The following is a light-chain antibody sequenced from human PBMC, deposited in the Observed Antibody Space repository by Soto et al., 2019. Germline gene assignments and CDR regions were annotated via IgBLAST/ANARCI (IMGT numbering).Light chain of an antibody. J-gene: IGKJ1*01. CDR3: QQSHSTPRT. CDR2: AAS. V-gene: IGKV1-39*01. Sequence: DLQMTQSPSSLSASVGDRVSITCRASQSISSYLNWYQQKPGRAPKLLIYAASSLQGGVPSRFSGSGSGTDFTLTISSLQPEDFATYYCQQSHSTPRTFGQGTKVEIK. CDR1: QSISSY.